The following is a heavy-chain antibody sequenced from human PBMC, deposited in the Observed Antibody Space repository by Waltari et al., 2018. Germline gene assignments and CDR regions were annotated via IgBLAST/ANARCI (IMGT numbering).Heavy chain of an antibody. CDR1: GGYIRRGSYY. Sequence: QVQLQESGPGLVKTSQTLSLTCPVSGGYIRRGSYYCRWLRQPAGKGMEWIGRIYTRGSTNYNPTLKSRVTISVDTSKNQFSLKLSSVTAADTAVYYCAREGDYGEHPRLDYWGQGTLVTVSS. V-gene: IGHV4-61*02. D-gene: IGHD4-17*01. CDR2: IYTRGST. J-gene: IGHJ4*02. CDR3: AREGDYGEHPRLDY.